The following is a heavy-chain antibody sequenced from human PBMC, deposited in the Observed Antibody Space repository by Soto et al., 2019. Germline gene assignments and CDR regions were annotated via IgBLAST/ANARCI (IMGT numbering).Heavy chain of an antibody. D-gene: IGHD6-19*01. V-gene: IGHV2-5*02. CDR2: VYTDDDK. CDR3: AHRQAGYNSGWNEGYFDY. CDR1: GFSLTTSGVG. J-gene: IGHJ4*02. Sequence: GSAPTLVNPTETLTLTCTFSGFSLTTSGVGVGWIRQPPGKALEWLAVVYTDDDKRYSPSLRSRLTITKDASKNQVVLTMTNMDPVDTATYYWAHRQAGYNSGWNEGYFDYWGQGTLVTVSS.